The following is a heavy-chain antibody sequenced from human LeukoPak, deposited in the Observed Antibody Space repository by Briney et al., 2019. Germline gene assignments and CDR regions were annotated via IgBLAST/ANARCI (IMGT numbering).Heavy chain of an antibody. V-gene: IGHV1-2*02. CDR3: ARDRGGWELVFDY. CDR1: GYTFTGYH. J-gene: IGHJ4*02. Sequence: GASVKVSCKASGYTFTGYHMHWVRQAPGQGPEWMGWINPNSGGTNYAQKFQGRVTMTRDTSISTAYMELSRLRSDDTAVYYCARDRGGWELVFDYWGQGTLVTVSS. CDR2: INPNSGGT. D-gene: IGHD1-26*01.